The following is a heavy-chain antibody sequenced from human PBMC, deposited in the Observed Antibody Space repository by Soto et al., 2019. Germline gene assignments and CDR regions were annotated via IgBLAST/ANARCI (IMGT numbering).Heavy chain of an antibody. J-gene: IGHJ3*02. V-gene: IGHV4-31*03. Sequence: SETLSLTCTVSGGSISSGGYYWSWIRQHPGKGLEWIGYIYYSGSTYYNPSLKSRVTISVDTSKNQFSLKLSSVTAADTAEYYCARLHSGSRDYDFWRAHAFDIWGQGT. CDR1: GGSISSGGYY. CDR3: ARLHSGSRDYDFWRAHAFDI. D-gene: IGHD3-3*01. CDR2: IYYSGST.